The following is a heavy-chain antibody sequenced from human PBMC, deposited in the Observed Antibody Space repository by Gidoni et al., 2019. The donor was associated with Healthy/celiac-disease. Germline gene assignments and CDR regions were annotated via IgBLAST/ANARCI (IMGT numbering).Heavy chain of an antibody. Sequence: QVQLQQWGAGLLKPSETPSLTCAVYGGSFSGYYWSWIRQPPGKGLEWIGEINHSGSTNYNPSLKSRVTISVDTSKNQFSLKLSSVTAADTAVYYCARVTAAAGTARFDPWGQGTLVTVSS. CDR1: GGSFSGYY. V-gene: IGHV4-34*01. J-gene: IGHJ5*02. CDR3: ARVTAAAGTARFDP. CDR2: INHSGST. D-gene: IGHD6-13*01.